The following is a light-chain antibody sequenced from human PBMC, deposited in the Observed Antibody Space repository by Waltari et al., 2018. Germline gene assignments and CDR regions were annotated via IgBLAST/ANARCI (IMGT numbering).Light chain of an antibody. J-gene: IGLJ2*01. CDR1: SRDVVGYHY. V-gene: IGLV2-11*01. Sequence: QSALTQPRSVSGSPGQSVTISCTGTSRDVVGYHYVSWYQQHPGKAPKLMIYDVTKRPSGVPDRFSGSKSGNTASLTISGLQAEDEADYYCSSYAGSYTVVFGGGTKLTVL. CDR2: DVT. CDR3: SSYAGSYTVV.